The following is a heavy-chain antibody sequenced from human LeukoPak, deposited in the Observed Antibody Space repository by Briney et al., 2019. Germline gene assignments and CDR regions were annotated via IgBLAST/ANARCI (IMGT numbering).Heavy chain of an antibody. CDR3: AREMREGPECYMDV. V-gene: IGHV3-64*01. D-gene: IGHD3-3*01. CDR1: GFTFSNFP. CDR2: INSNGLT. Sequence: GGSLRLSCAASGFTFSNFPMHWVRQTPGKGLEYVSAINSNGLTFYASFVEGRFTISRDNSKNTMYLQMGSLRAEDMAVYYCAREMREGPECYMDVWGKGTSVTVSS. J-gene: IGHJ6*03.